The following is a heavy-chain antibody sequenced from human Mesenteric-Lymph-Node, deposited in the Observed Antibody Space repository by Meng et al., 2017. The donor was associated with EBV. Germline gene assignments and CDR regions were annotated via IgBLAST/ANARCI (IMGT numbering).Heavy chain of an antibody. CDR2: ISASSDTT. J-gene: IGHJ4*02. CDR3: ARDQTLFDYFCFDY. V-gene: IGHV3-23*04. Sequence: VQLVESGGGLVQPGGSLRISCAVSGFTFRSYAMSWVRQAPGKGLEWVSSISASSDTTDYADSAKGRFTISRDNSKNTLYLQLNSLRVDDTAVYYCARDQTLFDYFCFDYWGQGAWSPSPQ. D-gene: IGHD2/OR15-2a*01. CDR1: GFTFRSYA.